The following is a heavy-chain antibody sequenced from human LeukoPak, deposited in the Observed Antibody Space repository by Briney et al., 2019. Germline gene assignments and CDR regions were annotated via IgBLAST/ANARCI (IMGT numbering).Heavy chain of an antibody. J-gene: IGHJ4*02. Sequence: PGGSLRLSCAASGFKFDNYWMSWVRQAPGKGLEWVANIKQDGSVKYYVDSVKGRFTISRDNARNSQYLQMNSLRPEDTAVHYCARIGYSSSSFDYWGQGTLVTVSS. CDR3: ARIGYSSSSFDY. CDR1: GFKFDNYW. D-gene: IGHD6-6*01. V-gene: IGHV3-7*01. CDR2: IKQDGSVK.